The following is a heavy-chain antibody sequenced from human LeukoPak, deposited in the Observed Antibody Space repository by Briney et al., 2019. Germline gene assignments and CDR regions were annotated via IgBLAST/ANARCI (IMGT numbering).Heavy chain of an antibody. CDR1: GFTFSSYW. J-gene: IGHJ6*03. V-gene: IGHV3-74*01. D-gene: IGHD3-10*01. Sequence: GGSLRLSCAASGFTFSSYWMHWVRQAPGKGLVWVSRINTDGSSASYADSVKGRFTISRDNAKNTLYLQMNSLRAEDTAVYYCAKGGGGGAITMVRGVKGDYYYMDVWGEGTTVTISS. CDR3: AKGGGGGAITMVRGVKGDYYYMDV. CDR2: INTDGSSA.